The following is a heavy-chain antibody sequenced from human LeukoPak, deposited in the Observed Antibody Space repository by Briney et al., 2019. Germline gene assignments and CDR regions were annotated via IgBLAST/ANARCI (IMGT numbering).Heavy chain of an antibody. CDR1: GFTFSSYA. J-gene: IGHJ4*02. CDR2: ISYDGSNK. Sequence: GGSLRLSCAASGFTFSSYAMHWVRQAPGKGLEWVAVISYDGSNKYYADSVKGRFTISRDNSKNTLYLQMNSLRAEDTAVYYCAKEGRYYYDSSGYYPREKGYWGQGTLVTVSS. D-gene: IGHD3-22*01. CDR3: AKEGRYYYDSSGYYPREKGY. V-gene: IGHV3-30*04.